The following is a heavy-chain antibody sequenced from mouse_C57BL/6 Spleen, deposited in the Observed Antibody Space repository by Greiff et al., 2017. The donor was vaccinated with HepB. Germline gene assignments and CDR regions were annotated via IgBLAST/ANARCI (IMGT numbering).Heavy chain of an antibody. D-gene: IGHD1-1*01. Sequence: QVQLQQPGAELVKPGASVKLSCKASGYTFTSYWMQWVKQRPGQGLEWIGEIDPSDSYTNYNQKFKGKATLTVDTSSSTAYMQLRSLTSEDSAVYYCASGVLRAMDYWGQGTTLTVSS. V-gene: IGHV1-50*01. CDR2: IDPSDSYT. J-gene: IGHJ2*01. CDR3: ASGVLRAMDY. CDR1: GYTFTSYW.